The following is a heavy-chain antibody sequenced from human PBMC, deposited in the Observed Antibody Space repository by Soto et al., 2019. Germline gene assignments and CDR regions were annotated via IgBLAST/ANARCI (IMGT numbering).Heavy chain of an antibody. J-gene: IGHJ4*02. V-gene: IGHV1-69*13. CDR3: ARDTEYYYDSSGYYYGPADY. D-gene: IGHD3-22*01. Sequence: ASVKVSCKASGYTFTSYGISWVRQAPGQGLEWMGGIIPIFGTANYAQKFQGKVTITADESTSTAYMELSSLRSEDTAVYYCARDTEYYYDSSGYYYGPADYWGQGTLVTVSS. CDR1: GYTFTSYG. CDR2: IIPIFGTA.